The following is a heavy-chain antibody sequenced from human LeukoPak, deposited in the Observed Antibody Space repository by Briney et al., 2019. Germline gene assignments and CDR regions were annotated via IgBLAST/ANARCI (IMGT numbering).Heavy chain of an antibody. CDR2: TNSDGRST. CDR1: GFTFTGYW. J-gene: IGHJ4*02. D-gene: IGHD2-2*01. CDR3: ARGGPYGTSWYFDY. Sequence: GGSLRLSCAASGFTFTGYWMHWVRQAPGKGLVWVSRTNSDGRSTSYADSVKGRFTISRDNAKTTLYLHMNSLRAEDTAVYYCARGGPYGTSWYFDYWGQGALVTVSS. V-gene: IGHV3-74*01.